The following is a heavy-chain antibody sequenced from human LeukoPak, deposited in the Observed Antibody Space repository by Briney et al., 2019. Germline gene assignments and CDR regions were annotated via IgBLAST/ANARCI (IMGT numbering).Heavy chain of an antibody. D-gene: IGHD1-26*01. Sequence: ASVKVSCKASGYTFTGYYMHRVRQAPGHRLEWMGWINPNSGGTNYAQKFQGRVTMTRDTSISTAYMELSRLRSDDTAVYYCARVYKIVGTRTGNWFDPWGQGTLVTVSS. V-gene: IGHV1-2*02. J-gene: IGHJ5*02. CDR2: INPNSGGT. CDR1: GYTFTGYY. CDR3: ARVYKIVGTRTGNWFDP.